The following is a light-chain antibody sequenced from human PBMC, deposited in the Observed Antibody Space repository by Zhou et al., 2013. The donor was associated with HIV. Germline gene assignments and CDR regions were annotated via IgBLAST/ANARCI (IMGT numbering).Light chain of an antibody. V-gene: IGKV1-39*01. CDR2: GAS. CDR3: QQSYSTPWT. CDR1: QTISTY. Sequence: DIQLTQSPLSLSASVGDTVNVTCRATQTISTYLNWFQQTAGKAPKLLIFGASTLQSGVPPRFRGSGSGTDFTLTISSLQPGDFASYYCQQSYSTPWTFGQGTKVEIK. J-gene: IGKJ1*01.